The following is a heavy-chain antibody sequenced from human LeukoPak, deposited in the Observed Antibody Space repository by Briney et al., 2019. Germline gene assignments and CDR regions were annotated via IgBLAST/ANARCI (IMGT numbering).Heavy chain of an antibody. D-gene: IGHD6-19*01. J-gene: IGHJ4*02. CDR1: GFTFSDYF. V-gene: IGHV3-11*04. CDR2: ISGSGSNK. CDR3: ATSQSSVAGIVGD. Sequence: PGGSLRLSCAASGFTFSDYFMTWIRQAPGKGLEWVSYISGSGSNKYYADSVKGRFTISRDNAKNSLYLQMNSLRVEYTAVYYCATSQSSVAGIVGDWGQGTLVTVSS.